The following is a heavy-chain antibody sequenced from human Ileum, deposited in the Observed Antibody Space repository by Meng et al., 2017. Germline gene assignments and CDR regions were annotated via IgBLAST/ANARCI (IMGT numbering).Heavy chain of an antibody. CDR3: ARARLSGNYYLDY. D-gene: IGHD1-26*01. Sequence: QGQLDTAGAEVKKPGASGKHSCKASGYTFSDYYMHLVRQAPGQGLEWMGYFNPDSGVIKYAQKFQGRVTMTRDTSTSTGYMDLSRLRSDDTAVYYCARARLSGNYYLDYWGQGTLVTVSS. J-gene: IGHJ4*02. CDR1: GYTFSDYY. V-gene: IGHV1-2*02. CDR2: FNPDSGVI.